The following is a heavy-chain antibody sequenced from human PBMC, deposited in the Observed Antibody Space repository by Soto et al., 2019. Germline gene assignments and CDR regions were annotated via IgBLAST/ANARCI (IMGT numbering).Heavy chain of an antibody. CDR1: GGTFSSYT. Sequence: QVQLVQSGAEVKKPGSSVKVSCKASGGTFSSYTISWVRQAPGQGLEWMGRIIPILGIANYAQKFQGRVTITADKSTSTAYMELSSLRSEDTAVYYCARVIAAAGKFSSLDVWGQGTTVTVSS. J-gene: IGHJ6*02. CDR3: ARVIAAAGKFSSLDV. CDR2: IIPILGIA. V-gene: IGHV1-69*02. D-gene: IGHD6-13*01.